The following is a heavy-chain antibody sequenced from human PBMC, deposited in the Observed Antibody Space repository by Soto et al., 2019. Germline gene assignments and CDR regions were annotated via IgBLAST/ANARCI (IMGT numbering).Heavy chain of an antibody. CDR2: ISSTTNYI. CDR3: ARESEDLTSNFDY. CDR1: GFTFTRYS. Sequence: PGGTLRLSCAASGFTFTRYSMNWVRQAPGKGLEWVSSISSTTNYIYYGNSMKGRFTISRDNAKNSLYLEMNSLRAEDTAVYYCARESEDLTSNFDYWGQGTLVTVSS. J-gene: IGHJ4*02. V-gene: IGHV3-21*06.